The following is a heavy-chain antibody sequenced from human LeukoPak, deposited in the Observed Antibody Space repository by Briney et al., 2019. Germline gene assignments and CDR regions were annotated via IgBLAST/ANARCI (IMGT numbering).Heavy chain of an antibody. Sequence: GGSLRLSCAASGFTFSSYWMSWVRQAPGKGLEWVAVIWYDGSNKYYADSVKGRFTISRDNSKNTLYLQMNSLRAEDTAVHYCARIYDGYNDYWGQGTLVTVSS. CDR2: IWYDGSNK. D-gene: IGHD5-24*01. J-gene: IGHJ4*02. V-gene: IGHV3-33*08. CDR3: ARIYDGYNDY. CDR1: GFTFSSYW.